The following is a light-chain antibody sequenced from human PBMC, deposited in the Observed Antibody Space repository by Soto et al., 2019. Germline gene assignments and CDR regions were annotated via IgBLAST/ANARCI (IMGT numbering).Light chain of an antibody. Sequence: EIVMAQFPATLSVSPGESATLSCRASQSVSSNLAWYQQTPGQAPRLLIYGASTRATGIPARFSGSGSGTEFTLTISSLQSEDFAVYYCQQYNNWPPYTFGQGTKVESN. V-gene: IGKV3-15*01. CDR3: QQYNNWPPYT. CDR2: GAS. CDR1: QSVSSN. J-gene: IGKJ2*01.